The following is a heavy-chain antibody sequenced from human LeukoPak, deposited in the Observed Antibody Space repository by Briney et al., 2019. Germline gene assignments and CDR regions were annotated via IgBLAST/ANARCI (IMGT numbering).Heavy chain of an antibody. Sequence: HPGGSLRLSCAVSGFTFTNYWMHWVRQTPGKGLVWVSRINTDGSSTNYADSVKGRFTISRDNAKNTLYLQMNTLRAEDTAVYYCARDRAYDSSGYYSLDYWGQGTLVTVSS. CDR1: GFTFTNYW. J-gene: IGHJ4*02. CDR3: ARDRAYDSSGYYSLDY. V-gene: IGHV3-74*01. D-gene: IGHD3-22*01. CDR2: INTDGSST.